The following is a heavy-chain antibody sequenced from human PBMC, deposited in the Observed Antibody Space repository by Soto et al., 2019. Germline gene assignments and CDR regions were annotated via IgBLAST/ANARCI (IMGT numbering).Heavy chain of an antibody. D-gene: IGHD5-18*01. J-gene: IGHJ4*02. CDR2: IYYSGST. Sequence: SETLSLTCTVSGGSISSSSYYWGWIRQPPGKGLEWIGSIYYSGSTYYNPSLKSRVTISVDTSKNQFSLKLSSVTAADTAVYYCARRRGYGYDYWGQGTLVTVSS. V-gene: IGHV4-39*01. CDR3: ARRRGYGYDY. CDR1: GGSISSSSYY.